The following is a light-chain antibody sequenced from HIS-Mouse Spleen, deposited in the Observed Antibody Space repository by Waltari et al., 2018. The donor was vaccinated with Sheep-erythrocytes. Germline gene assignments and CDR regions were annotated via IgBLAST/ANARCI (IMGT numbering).Light chain of an antibody. CDR1: SSDAGSYNL. CDR3: CSYAGSSTPWV. V-gene: IGLV2-23*01. J-gene: IGLJ3*02. Sequence: QSALTQPASVSGSPGQSITISCTGTSSDAGSYNLVSWYQQHPGKAPKPMTYEGSKRPSGVSNRFSGSKSGNTASLTISGLQAEDEADYYCCSYAGSSTPWVFGGGTKLTVL. CDR2: EGS.